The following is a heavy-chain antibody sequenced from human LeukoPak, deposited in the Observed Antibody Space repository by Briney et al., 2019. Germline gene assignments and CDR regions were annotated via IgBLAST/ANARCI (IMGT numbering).Heavy chain of an antibody. J-gene: IGHJ4*02. D-gene: IGHD5-18*01. V-gene: IGHV3-23*01. Sequence: GGSLRLSCTASGFTFSTYAMSWVRQAPGKGLEWVSVISGSGVSKYYADSVKGRFTISRDNSKNTLYLQMNSLRAEDTAVYYCARLASDVDTAMVTKYYFDYWGQGTLVTVSS. CDR3: ARLASDVDTAMVTKYYFDY. CDR1: GFTFSTYA. CDR2: ISGSGVSK.